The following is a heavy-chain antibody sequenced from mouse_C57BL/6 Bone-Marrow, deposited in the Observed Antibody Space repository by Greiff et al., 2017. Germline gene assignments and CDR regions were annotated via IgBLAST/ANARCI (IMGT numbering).Heavy chain of an antibody. CDR1: GYTFTSYT. CDR3: TGGLSRTSMDY. V-gene: IGHV1-4*01. J-gene: IGHJ4*01. D-gene: IGHD3-1*01. CDR2: INPSSGYT. Sequence: VQLQQPGAELARPGASVKMSCKASGYTFTSYTMHWVKQRPGQGLEWIGYINPSSGYTKYNQKFKDKATLTADKSSSTAYMQLSSLTSEDSAVYCATGGLSRTSMDYWGQGTTLTVSS.